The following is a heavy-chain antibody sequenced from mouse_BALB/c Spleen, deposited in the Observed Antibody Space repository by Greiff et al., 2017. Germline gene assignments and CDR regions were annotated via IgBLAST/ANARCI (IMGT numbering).Heavy chain of an antibody. J-gene: IGHJ1*01. D-gene: IGHD2-10*02. V-gene: IGHV5-4*02. CDR3: GRREYGNYEYFDV. CDR2: ISDGGSYT. CDR1: GFTFSDYY. Sequence: EVQRVESGGGLVKPGGSLKLSCAASGFTFSDYYMYWVRQTPEKRLEWVATISDGGSYTYYPDSVKGRFTISRDNDNNILYLQMSSLKSEDTAMYYCGRREYGNYEYFDVWGAGTTVTVSS.